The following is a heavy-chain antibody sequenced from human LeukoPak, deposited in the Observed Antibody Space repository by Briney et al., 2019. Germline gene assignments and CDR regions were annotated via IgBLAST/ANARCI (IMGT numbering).Heavy chain of an antibody. CDR3: ARAVTGYYDSSGYPGHDAFDI. J-gene: IGHJ3*02. CDR2: IRSKANSYAT. CDR1: GFTFSGSA. V-gene: IGHV3-73*01. Sequence: GGSLRLSCAASGFTFSGSAMHWVRQASGKGLEWVGRIRSKANSYATAYAASVKGRFTISRDDSKNTAYLQMNSLKTEDTAVYYCARAVTGYYDSSGYPGHDAFDIWGQGTMVTVSS. D-gene: IGHD3-22*01.